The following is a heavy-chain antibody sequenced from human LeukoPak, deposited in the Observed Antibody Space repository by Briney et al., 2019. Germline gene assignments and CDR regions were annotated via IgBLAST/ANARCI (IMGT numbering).Heavy chain of an antibody. CDR2: IYYSGST. Sequence: SQTLFLTCTVSGGSISSGGYYWSWIRQHPGKGLEWIGYIYYSGSTYYNPSLKNRVTISVDTSKNQFSLKLSSVTAADTAVYYCARYDSNYEAFDYWGQGTLVTVSS. V-gene: IGHV4-31*03. J-gene: IGHJ4*02. CDR3: ARYDSNYEAFDY. D-gene: IGHD4-11*01. CDR1: GGSISSGGYY.